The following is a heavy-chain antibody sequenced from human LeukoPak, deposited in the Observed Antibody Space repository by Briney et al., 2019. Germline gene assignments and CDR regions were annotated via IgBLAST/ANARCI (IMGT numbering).Heavy chain of an antibody. J-gene: IGHJ4*02. CDR2: ISWNSGSI. D-gene: IGHD3-9*01. V-gene: IGHV3-9*01. CDR3: AKATYDILTGYYTEYYYFDY. Sequence: PGGSLRLSCAASGFTFDDYAMHWVRHAPGKGLEWVSGISWNSGSIGYADSVKGRFTISRDNAKNSLYLQMNSLRAEDTALYYCAKATYDILTGYYTEYYYFDYWGQGTLVTVSS. CDR1: GFTFDDYA.